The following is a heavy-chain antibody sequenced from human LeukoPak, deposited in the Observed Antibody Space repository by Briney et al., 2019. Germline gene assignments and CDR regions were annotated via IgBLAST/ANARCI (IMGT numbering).Heavy chain of an antibody. CDR1: GFTFDDYA. J-gene: IGHJ6*02. D-gene: IGHD4-4*01. CDR3: AKGKDSNYYYYGMDV. Sequence: TGGSLRLSCAASGFTFDDYAMHWVRQAPGKGLEWVSGISWNSGSIGYADSVKGRFTISRDNAKNSLYLQMNSLRAEDTALYYCAKGKDSNYYYYGMDVWGQGTTVTVSS. CDR2: ISWNSGSI. V-gene: IGHV3-9*01.